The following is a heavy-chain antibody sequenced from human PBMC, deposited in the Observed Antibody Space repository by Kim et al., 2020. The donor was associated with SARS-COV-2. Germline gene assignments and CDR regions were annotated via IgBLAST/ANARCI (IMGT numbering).Heavy chain of an antibody. CDR1: GGSLSGYY. J-gene: IGHJ6*02. D-gene: IGHD3-10*01. CDR3: ARVRRRGMFAMDV. V-gene: IGHV4-34*01. Sequence: SETLSLTCAVYGGSLSGYYWSCIRQPPKKGLEWIGEINHSGSTNYNPSLKSRVTISVDTSKNQFSLKLSSVTAADTALYYCARVRRRGMFAMDVWGQGTTVTVSS. CDR2: INHSGST.